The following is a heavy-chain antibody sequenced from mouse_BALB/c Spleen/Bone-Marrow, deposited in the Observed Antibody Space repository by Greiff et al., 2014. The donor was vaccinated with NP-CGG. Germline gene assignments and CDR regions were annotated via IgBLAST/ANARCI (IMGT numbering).Heavy chain of an antibody. CDR2: ISSGSSTI. Sequence: EVKLMESGGGLVQPGGSRKLSCAASGFTFSSFGMHWVRQAPEKGLEWVAYISSGSSTIYYADTVKGRFTISRDNPKNTLFLQMTSLRSKDTAMYYCTSKGALITHYYAMDYWGQGTSVTVSA. CDR1: GFTFSSFG. CDR3: TSKGALITHYYAMDY. J-gene: IGHJ4*01. D-gene: IGHD2-4*01. V-gene: IGHV5-17*02.